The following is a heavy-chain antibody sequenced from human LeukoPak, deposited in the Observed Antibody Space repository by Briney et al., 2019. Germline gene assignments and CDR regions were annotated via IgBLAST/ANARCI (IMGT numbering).Heavy chain of an antibody. Sequence: SETLSLTCAVDGGSFSGYYWSWIRQPPGKGLEWIGEINHSGSTNYNPSLKTRVTISVDTSKNQFSRKLSSVTAADTAVYYCARGYCSGGSCYSDAFDIWGQGTMVTVSS. CDR2: INHSGST. CDR3: ARGYCSGGSCYSDAFDI. V-gene: IGHV4-34*01. CDR1: GGSFSGYY. J-gene: IGHJ3*02. D-gene: IGHD2-15*01.